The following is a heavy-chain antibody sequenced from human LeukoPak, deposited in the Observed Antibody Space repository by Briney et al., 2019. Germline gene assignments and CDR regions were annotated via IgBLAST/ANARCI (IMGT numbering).Heavy chain of an antibody. CDR3: ARDRVLRGGFDP. Sequence: GGSLSLSCAASGFPFSSYAMHWVRQAPGKGLEWVAVISYDGSNKYYADSVKGRFTISRDNSKNTLYLQMNSLRAEDTAVYYCARDRVLRGGFDPWGQGTLVTVSS. D-gene: IGHD2-8*01. CDR2: ISYDGSNK. V-gene: IGHV3-30*04. CDR1: GFPFSSYA. J-gene: IGHJ5*02.